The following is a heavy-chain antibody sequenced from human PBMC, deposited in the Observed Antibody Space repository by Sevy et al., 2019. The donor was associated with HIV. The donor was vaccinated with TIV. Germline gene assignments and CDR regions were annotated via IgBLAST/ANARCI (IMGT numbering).Heavy chain of an antibody. CDR1: GFDFSAYY. D-gene: IGHD4-17*01. V-gene: IGHV3-11*01. J-gene: IGHJ4*02. CDR3: ARDMGMNPLTVTWGTGLTFDS. Sequence: GGSLRLSCAASGFDFSAYYMSWIRQAPGKGLEWISYISSSGTPFSYADSVKGRFTISRDNAKNSVYLQMNNLRAEDTAVYYCARDMGMNPLTVTWGTGLTFDSWGQGTLVTVSS. CDR2: ISSSGTPF.